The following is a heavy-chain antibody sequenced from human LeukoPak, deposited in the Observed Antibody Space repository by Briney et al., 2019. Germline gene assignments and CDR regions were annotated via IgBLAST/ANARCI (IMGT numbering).Heavy chain of an antibody. V-gene: IGHV3-23*01. CDR2: ISGSGGST. D-gene: IGHD6-6*01. J-gene: IGHJ3*02. CDR3: AKVVAARPDAFDI. CDR1: GSTFSSYA. Sequence: PGGSLRLSCAASGSTFSSYAMSWVRQAPGKGLEWVSAISGSGGSTYYADSVKGRLTISRDNSKNTLYLQMNSLRAEDTAVYYCAKVVAARPDAFDIWGQGTMVTVSS.